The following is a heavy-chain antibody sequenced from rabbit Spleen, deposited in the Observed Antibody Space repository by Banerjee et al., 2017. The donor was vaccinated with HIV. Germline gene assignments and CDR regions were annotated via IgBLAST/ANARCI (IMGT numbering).Heavy chain of an antibody. CDR3: ARETSSGWGIVSYYFTL. CDR2: IASGSSGDT. CDR1: GFSFSSRYY. D-gene: IGHD4-1*01. J-gene: IGHJ4*01. V-gene: IGHV1S40*01. Sequence: SLEESGGDLVKPGASLTLTCTASGFSFSSRYYMCWVRQAPGKGLEWIACIASGSSGDTYYASWAKGRFTISKTSSTTVTLQMTSLTAADTATYFCARETSSGWGIVSYYFTLWGPGTLVTVS.